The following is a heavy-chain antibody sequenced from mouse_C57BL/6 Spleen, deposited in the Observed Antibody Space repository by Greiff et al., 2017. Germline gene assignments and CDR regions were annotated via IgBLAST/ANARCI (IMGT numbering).Heavy chain of an antibody. CDR2: IYPGDGDT. D-gene: IGHD2-4*01. CDR1: GYAFSSHW. V-gene: IGHV1-80*01. CDR3: ARGDYDYDGGYAMDY. J-gene: IGHJ4*01. Sequence: QVQLQQSGAELVKPGASVKISCKAPGYAFSSHWMNWVTQRPGKGIEWIGQIYPGDGDTNYIGKFMGKATLTADKSSSTAYMQISRMTSEDSAVYFCARGDYDYDGGYAMDYWGQGTSVTVSS.